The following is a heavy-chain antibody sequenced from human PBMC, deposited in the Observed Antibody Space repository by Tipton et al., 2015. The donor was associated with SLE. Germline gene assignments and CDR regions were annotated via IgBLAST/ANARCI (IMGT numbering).Heavy chain of an antibody. J-gene: IGHJ4*02. Sequence: SLRLSCTASEFTFSTYYMSWFRQAPGKGLEWVANIQQDGSVKHYLDSVKGRFTVSRDNAKNSLYLQMNSLRAEDTAVYYCARGYCPGGVCYTDYFDYWGQGTLVTVSS. CDR3: ARGYCPGGVCYTDYFDY. V-gene: IGHV3-7*01. D-gene: IGHD2-8*02. CDR2: IQQDGSVK. CDR1: EFTFSTYY.